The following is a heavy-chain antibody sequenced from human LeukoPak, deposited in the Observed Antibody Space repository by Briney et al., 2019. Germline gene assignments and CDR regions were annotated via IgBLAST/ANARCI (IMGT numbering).Heavy chain of an antibody. CDR2: IYTSGST. CDR3: ARDVGYCSGGSCGFDY. CDR1: GGSISSYY. J-gene: IGHJ4*02. V-gene: IGHV4-4*07. Sequence: SETLSLTCTVSGGSISSYYWSWIRQPAGKGLEWIGRIYTSGSTNYNPSLKSRVTMSVGTSKNQFSLKLSSVTAADTAVYFCARDVGYCSGGSCGFDYWGQGTLVTVSS. D-gene: IGHD2-15*01.